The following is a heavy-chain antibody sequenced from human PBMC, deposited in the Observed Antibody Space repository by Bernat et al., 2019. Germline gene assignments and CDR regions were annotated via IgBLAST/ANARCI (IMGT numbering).Heavy chain of an antibody. CDR1: GFTFSSYE. CDR3: ASYSGYDHTSDY. V-gene: IGHV3-48*03. J-gene: IGHJ4*02. CDR2: ISSSGSTI. D-gene: IGHD5-12*01. Sequence: VQLVESGGGVVQPGRSLRLSCAASGFTFSSYEMNWVRQAPGKGLGWVSYISSSGSTIYYADSVKGRFTISRDNAKNSLYLQMNKLRAEDTGVYYCASYSGYDHTSDYWGQGTLVTVSS.